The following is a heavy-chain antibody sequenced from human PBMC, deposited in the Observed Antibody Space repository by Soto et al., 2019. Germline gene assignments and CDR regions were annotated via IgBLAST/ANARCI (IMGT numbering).Heavy chain of an antibody. CDR2: VYNSGST. CDR3: ARYRREAVAGYTLDN. Sequence: SETLSLTCTVSGGSISSNYWTWIRQPPGKGLEWIGYVYNSGSTNYNPSLKSRVTVSEDTSKSQFSLKVNSMTAADTAVYYCARYRREAVAGYTLDNWGQGILVTVSS. CDR1: GGSISSNY. V-gene: IGHV4-59*01. J-gene: IGHJ4*02. D-gene: IGHD6-13*01.